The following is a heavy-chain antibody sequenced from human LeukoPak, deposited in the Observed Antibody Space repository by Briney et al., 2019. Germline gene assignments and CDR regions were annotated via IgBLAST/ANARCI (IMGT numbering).Heavy chain of an antibody. J-gene: IGHJ4*02. CDR1: GGSISSSSYY. CDR2: IYYSGST. D-gene: IGHD1-14*01. Sequence: SETLSLTCTDSGGSISSSSYYWGWIRQPPGKGLEWIGSIYYSGSTYYNPSLKSRVTISVDTSKNQFSLKLSSVTAADTAVYYCARNPFDYWGQGTLVTVSS. CDR3: ARNPFDY. V-gene: IGHV4-39*01.